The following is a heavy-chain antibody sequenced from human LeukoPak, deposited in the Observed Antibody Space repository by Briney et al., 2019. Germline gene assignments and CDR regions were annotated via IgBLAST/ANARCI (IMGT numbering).Heavy chain of an antibody. J-gene: IGHJ3*02. CDR1: GFTFSNYA. CDR2: ISGSGGST. Sequence: PGGSLRLSCAASGFTFSNYAMSWVRQAPGKGLEWVSAISGSGGSTYYADSVKGRFTISRDNSKNTLYLQMNSLRAEDTAVYYCARDAQETTVTTLSAFDIWGQGTMVTVSS. D-gene: IGHD4-17*01. V-gene: IGHV3-23*01. CDR3: ARDAQETTVTTLSAFDI.